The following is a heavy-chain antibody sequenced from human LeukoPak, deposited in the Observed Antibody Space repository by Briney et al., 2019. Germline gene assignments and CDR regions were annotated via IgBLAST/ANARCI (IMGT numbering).Heavy chain of an antibody. CDR2: INHNGNVN. Sequence: GGFLRLSCAASGFTFSSYWMNWARQAPGKGLEWVASINHNGNVNYYVDSVKGRFTISRDNAKNSLYLQMSNLRAEDTAVHFCARGGGLDVWGQGATVTVSS. CDR1: GFTFSSYW. V-gene: IGHV3-7*03. J-gene: IGHJ6*02. D-gene: IGHD3-16*01. CDR3: ARGGGLDV.